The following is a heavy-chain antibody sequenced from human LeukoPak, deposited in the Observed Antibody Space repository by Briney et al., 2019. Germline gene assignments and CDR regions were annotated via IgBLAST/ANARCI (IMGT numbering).Heavy chain of an antibody. CDR2: IYYSGST. CDR3: ARALYYYDSSGYYRYYYYMDV. V-gene: IGHV4-30-4*08. CDR1: GGSISSGDYY. Sequence: SETLSLTCTVSGGSISSGDYYWSWIRQPPGKGLEWIGYIYYSGSTYYNPSLKSRVTISVDTSKNQFSLKLSSVTAADTAVYYCARALYYYDSSGYYRYYYYMDVWGKGTTVTVS. D-gene: IGHD3-22*01. J-gene: IGHJ6*03.